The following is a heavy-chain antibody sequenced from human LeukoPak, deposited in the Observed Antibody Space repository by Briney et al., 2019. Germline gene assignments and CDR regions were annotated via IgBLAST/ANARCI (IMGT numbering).Heavy chain of an antibody. J-gene: IGHJ4*02. CDR1: GFTLSSYA. Sequence: GGSLRLSCAACGFTLSSYAMSWVRQAPGKGLEWVSAISGSGGSTYYADSVKGRFTISRDNSKNTLYLQMNSLRAEDTAVYYCAIATYYYDSSGYRAVYYFDYWGQGTLVTVSS. CDR2: ISGSGGST. CDR3: AIATYYYDSSGYRAVYYFDY. D-gene: IGHD3-22*01. V-gene: IGHV3-23*01.